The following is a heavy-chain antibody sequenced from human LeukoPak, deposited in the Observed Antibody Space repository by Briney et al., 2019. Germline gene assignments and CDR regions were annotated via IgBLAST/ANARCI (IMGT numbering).Heavy chain of an antibody. Sequence: GGSLRLSCAVSGFTFSNYAMSWVRQAQGKGLEWVSVISEGGTSTYYADSVKGRFTISRDNSKNTLYLQMNSLRAEDTAVYYCAKDRRGNWNYVGDLDYWGQGTLVTVSS. V-gene: IGHV3-23*01. CDR1: GFTFSNYA. CDR3: AKDRRGNWNYVGDLDY. D-gene: IGHD1-7*01. CDR2: ISEGGTST. J-gene: IGHJ4*02.